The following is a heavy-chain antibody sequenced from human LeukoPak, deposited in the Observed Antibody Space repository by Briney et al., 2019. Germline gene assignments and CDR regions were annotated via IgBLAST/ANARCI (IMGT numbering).Heavy chain of an antibody. J-gene: IGHJ3*02. Sequence: SETLSLTCTVSGGSISSYYWSWIRQPPGKGLEWIGYIYYSGSTNYNPSLKSRVTISVDTSKNQFSLKLSSVTAADTAVYYCARLDSHYVKMAAFDIWGQGTMVTVSS. V-gene: IGHV4-59*08. CDR1: GGSISSYY. CDR2: IYYSGST. CDR3: ARLDSHYVKMAAFDI. D-gene: IGHD4-11*01.